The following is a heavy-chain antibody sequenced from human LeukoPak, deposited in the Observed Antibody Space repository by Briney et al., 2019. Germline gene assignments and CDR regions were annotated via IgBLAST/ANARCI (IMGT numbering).Heavy chain of an antibody. D-gene: IGHD3-9*01. Sequence: SQTLSLTCAISGDSVSSKSAAWNWIRQSPSRGLEWLGRTYYRSKWSSGYAESVKSRLTISPDTSKNQFSLKLSSVTAADTAVYYCARNPPLSDPIERYGSSDWGQGTLVTVSS. CDR2: TYYRSKWSS. J-gene: IGHJ4*02. V-gene: IGHV6-1*01. CDR3: ARNPPLSDPIERYGSSD. CDR1: GDSVSSKSAA.